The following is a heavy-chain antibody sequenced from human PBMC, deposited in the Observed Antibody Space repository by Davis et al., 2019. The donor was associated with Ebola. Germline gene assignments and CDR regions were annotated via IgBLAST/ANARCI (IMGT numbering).Heavy chain of an antibody. Sequence: GESLKISCVASGFTVRSNSMSWVRQAPGKGLECASGIYTGGITDYADSVKGRFTISRDNSKNTLYLQMNSLRAEDTAFYYCVKDRADGPYSGRYYFDSWGQGTLVTVSS. J-gene: IGHJ4*02. CDR1: GFTVRSNS. V-gene: IGHV3-53*05. CDR2: IYTGGIT. CDR3: VKDRADGPYSGRYYFDS. D-gene: IGHD1-26*01.